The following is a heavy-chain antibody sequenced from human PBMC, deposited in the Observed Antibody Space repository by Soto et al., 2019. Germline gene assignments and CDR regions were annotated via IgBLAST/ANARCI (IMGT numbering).Heavy chain of an antibody. D-gene: IGHD5-12*01. J-gene: IGHJ4*02. Sequence: PSETLSLTCTVSGGSISSSSYYWGWIRQPPGKGLEWIGSIYYVDSVNGRFTISRDNAKNSLYLQMNSLRAEDTAVYYCARILRSGYSGYFFAYWGQGILVTVSS. CDR3: ARILRSGYSGYFFAY. V-gene: IGHV4-39*07. CDR1: GGSISSSSYY. CDR2: IYYV.